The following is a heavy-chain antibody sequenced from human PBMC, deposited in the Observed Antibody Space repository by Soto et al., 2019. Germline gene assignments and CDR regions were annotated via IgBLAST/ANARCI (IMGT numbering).Heavy chain of an antibody. CDR1: GYTFTGYY. CDR3: ARVSISIAAAGTSYNWFDP. D-gene: IGHD6-13*01. Sequence: GASVKVSCKASGYTFTGYYMHWVRQAPGQGLEWMGWINPNSGGTNYAQKFQGRVTMTRDTSISTAYMELSRLRSEDTAVYYCARVSISIAAAGTSYNWFDPWGQGTLVTVSS. V-gene: IGHV1-2*02. J-gene: IGHJ5*02. CDR2: INPNSGGT.